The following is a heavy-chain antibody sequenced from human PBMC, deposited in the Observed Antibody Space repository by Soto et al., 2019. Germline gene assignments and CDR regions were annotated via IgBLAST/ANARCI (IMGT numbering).Heavy chain of an antibody. V-gene: IGHV1-69*13. D-gene: IGHD2-15*01. CDR3: ARKIVGGMDV. CDR2: IIPIFGTA. Sequence: GASVKVSCKASGGTFSSHAISWVRQAPGQGLEWMGGIIPIFGTANYAQKFQGRVTITADESTSTAYMELSSLRSEDTAVYYCARKIVGGMDVWGQGTTVTVSS. J-gene: IGHJ6*02. CDR1: GGTFSSHA.